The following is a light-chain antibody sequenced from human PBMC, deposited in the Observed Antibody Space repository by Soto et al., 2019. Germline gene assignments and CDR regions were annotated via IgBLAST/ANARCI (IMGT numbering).Light chain of an antibody. Sequence: SPGAIVTSTSRASQGISSYLAWYQQKPGKAPKLLIYAAYTLQSGVPSRFSGSGSGTDFTLTISCLQSEDFATYYRQQYYSYPGLTFGGRAKVDIK. J-gene: IGKJ4*01. V-gene: IGKV1-8*01. CDR3: QQYYSYPGLT. CDR2: AAY. CDR1: QGISSY.